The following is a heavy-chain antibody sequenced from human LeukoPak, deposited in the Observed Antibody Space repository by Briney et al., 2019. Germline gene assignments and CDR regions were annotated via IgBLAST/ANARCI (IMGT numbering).Heavy chain of an antibody. Sequence: GGTLRLSCAASGFTFSSYGMSWVRQAPGKGLEWVSAISGSGGSTYYADSVKGRFTISRDNSKNTLYLQMNSLRAEDTAVYYCARGSMSLGFDPWGQGTLVTVSS. CDR2: ISGSGGST. CDR1: GFTFSSYG. D-gene: IGHD2-2*01. CDR3: ARGSMSLGFDP. J-gene: IGHJ5*02. V-gene: IGHV3-23*01.